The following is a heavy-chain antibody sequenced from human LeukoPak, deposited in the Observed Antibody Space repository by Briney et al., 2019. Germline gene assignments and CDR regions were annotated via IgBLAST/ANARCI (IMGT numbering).Heavy chain of an antibody. CDR3: ARLVSGYDTNWFDR. CDR1: GYSFTSYW. D-gene: IGHD5-12*01. Sequence: GESLQISCQDSGYSFTSYWIGWVRQLPGKGLEGMGIIYPGDSDTRYSPSFQGQVTISADKSISTAYLQWSSLKASDTAMYYCARLVSGYDTNWFDRWGQGTLVTVSS. V-gene: IGHV5-51*01. J-gene: IGHJ5*02. CDR2: IYPGDSDT.